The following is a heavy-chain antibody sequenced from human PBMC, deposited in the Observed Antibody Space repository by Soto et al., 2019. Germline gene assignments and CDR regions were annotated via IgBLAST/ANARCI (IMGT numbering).Heavy chain of an antibody. CDR3: VTEAGTYGGLDY. CDR1: GGTFSSSL. Sequence: QGQLVQSGTEVKKPGASVKVSCKASGGTFSSSLFSWVRQAPGQRLEWLGRLIPDIDITHYAQSFQGRVTITADKVTCTGYWELRGPRSEDTAIYYCVTEAGTYGGLDYWGQGTLVTVSS. D-gene: IGHD3-10*01. V-gene: IGHV1-69*02. CDR2: LIPDIDIT. J-gene: IGHJ4*02.